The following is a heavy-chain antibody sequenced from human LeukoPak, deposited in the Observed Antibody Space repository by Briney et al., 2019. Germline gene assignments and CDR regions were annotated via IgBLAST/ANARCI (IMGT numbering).Heavy chain of an antibody. CDR3: AKSGSHFDFDF. V-gene: IGHV3-7*01. D-gene: IGHD1-26*01. CDR2: IDPDGSEK. CDR1: GFYFSRFW. Sequence: GGSLRVSCEASGFYFSRFWMSWVRQAPGKGLEWVANIDPDGSEKYYVDSVKGRFTISRDNAKKSLYLQMNSLSPEDTAVYYCAKSGSHFDFDFWGQGTLVTVSS. J-gene: IGHJ4*02.